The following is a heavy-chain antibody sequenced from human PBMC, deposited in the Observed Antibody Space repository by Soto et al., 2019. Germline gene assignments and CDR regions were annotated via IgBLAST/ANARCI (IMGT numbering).Heavy chain of an antibody. CDR3: ARTDTFPNSGYDYSYYYYGMDV. CDR2: INHSGST. Sequence: KTSETLSLTCAVYGGSFSGYYWSWIRQPPGKGLEWIGEINHSGSTNYNPSLKSRVTISVDTSKNQFSLKLSSVTAADTAVYYCARTDTFPNSGYDYSYYYYGMDVWGQGTTVTVSS. D-gene: IGHD5-12*01. V-gene: IGHV4-34*01. J-gene: IGHJ6*02. CDR1: GGSFSGYY.